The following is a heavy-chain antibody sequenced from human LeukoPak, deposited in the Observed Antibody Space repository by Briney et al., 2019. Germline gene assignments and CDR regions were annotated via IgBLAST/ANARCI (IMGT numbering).Heavy chain of an antibody. D-gene: IGHD6-6*01. Sequence: SETLSLTCSVSGYSISSGYFWGWIRHPPGKWLEWIGSIYYSGSTYYNPSLKSRVTISVDTSKNQFSLQLSSVTAADTAVYYCARAVSSSSDPFDYWGQGTLVTVSS. CDR1: GYSISSGYF. CDR2: IYYSGST. V-gene: IGHV4-38-2*02. J-gene: IGHJ4*02. CDR3: ARAVSSSSDPFDY.